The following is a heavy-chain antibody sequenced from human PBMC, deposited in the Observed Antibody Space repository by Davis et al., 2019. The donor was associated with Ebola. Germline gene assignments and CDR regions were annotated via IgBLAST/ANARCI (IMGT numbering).Heavy chain of an antibody. D-gene: IGHD6-6*01. V-gene: IGHV3-73*01. Sequence: GGSLRLSCAASGFTFSGSAMHWVRQASGKRLEWVGRIRSKANSYATAYAASVKGRFTISRDDSKNTAYLQMNSLKTEDTAVYYCTLNAQLVRGEDYWGQGTLVTVSS. CDR2: IRSKANSYAT. CDR1: GFTFSGSA. J-gene: IGHJ4*02. CDR3: TLNAQLVRGEDY.